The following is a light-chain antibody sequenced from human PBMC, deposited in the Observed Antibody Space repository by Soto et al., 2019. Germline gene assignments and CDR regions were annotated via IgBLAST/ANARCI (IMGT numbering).Light chain of an antibody. CDR2: AAS. CDR1: QDISNY. Sequence: IKITESPSSLSASVGDRVTITCQASQDISNYLNWYQQKPGKAPKLLIYAASSLQSGVPSRFSGSGSGTEFTLTISSLQPEDFATYYCQQSYSTPQTFGQGTKVDIK. CDR3: QQSYSTPQT. J-gene: IGKJ1*01. V-gene: IGKV1-39*01.